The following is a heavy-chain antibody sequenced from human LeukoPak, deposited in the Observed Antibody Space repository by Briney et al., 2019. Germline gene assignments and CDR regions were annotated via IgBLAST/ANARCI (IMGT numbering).Heavy chain of an antibody. V-gene: IGHV3-72*01. Sequence: VGPLRLSCAASGVTFSSYWMSWVREAPGKGLEWVGRIRNKANSCATTYAASVKGRFTISRANAQNSLYLQMNSLSAEDTAVYYCARDGTGDGYKSYYMAVWGKGNTVTVSS. CDR2: IRNKANSCAT. J-gene: IGHJ6*03. CDR3: ARDGTGDGYKSYYMAV. D-gene: IGHD5-24*01. CDR1: GVTFSSYW.